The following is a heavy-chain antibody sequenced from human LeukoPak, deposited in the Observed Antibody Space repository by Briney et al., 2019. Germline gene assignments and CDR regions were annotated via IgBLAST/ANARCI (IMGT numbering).Heavy chain of an antibody. CDR2: INHSGST. CDR3: ARGPIVDTMGTFDY. Sequence: SETLSLTCAVYGGSFSGYYWSWIRQPPGKGLEWIGEINHSGSTNYNPSLKSRVTISVDTSKNQFSLKLSSVTAADTAVYYCARGPIVDTMGTFDYGGQGTLVTVSS. V-gene: IGHV4-34*01. CDR1: GGSFSGYY. D-gene: IGHD5-12*01. J-gene: IGHJ4*02.